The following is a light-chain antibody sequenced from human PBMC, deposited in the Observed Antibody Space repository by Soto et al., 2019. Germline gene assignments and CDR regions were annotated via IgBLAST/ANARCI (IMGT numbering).Light chain of an antibody. Sequence: DIQMTQSPSTLSASVGDRVTITCRASQSISNWLAWYQQKPGKAPTLLIYDVSRLESGVPSRFSGSGSGTEFTLTINSLQPDDFATYSCQQYDTYSTFGQGPKVALK. CDR2: DVS. V-gene: IGKV1-5*01. CDR1: QSISNW. CDR3: QQYDTYST. J-gene: IGKJ2*01.